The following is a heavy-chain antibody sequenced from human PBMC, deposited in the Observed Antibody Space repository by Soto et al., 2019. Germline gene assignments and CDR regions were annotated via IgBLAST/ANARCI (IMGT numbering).Heavy chain of an antibody. CDR1: GGTFSCYA. V-gene: IGHV1-69*13. CDR3: ARDKGYGGTYAFDI. J-gene: IGHJ3*02. CDR2: IIPIFGTA. D-gene: IGHD1-26*01. Sequence: GASVKVSCKASGGTFSCYAISWVRQAPGQGLEWMGGIIPIFGTANYAQKFQGRVTITADESTSTAYMELSSLRSEDTAVYYCARDKGYGGTYAFDIWGQGTMVTVSS.